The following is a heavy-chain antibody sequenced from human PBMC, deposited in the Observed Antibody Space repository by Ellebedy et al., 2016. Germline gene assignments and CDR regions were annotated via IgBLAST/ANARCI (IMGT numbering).Heavy chain of an antibody. CDR1: GFTFSSYA. Sequence: GESLKISCAASGFTFSSYAMSWVRQAPGKGLEWVSTISGSGGTTYYADSVKGRFTISRDNSKNTLDLQMNSLRAEDTAVYYCAKDSTLVVVVPASILWDPPGFDTWGQGTMVTVSS. J-gene: IGHJ3*02. D-gene: IGHD2-2*02. CDR2: ISGSGGTT. V-gene: IGHV3-23*01. CDR3: AKDSTLVVVVPASILWDPPGFDT.